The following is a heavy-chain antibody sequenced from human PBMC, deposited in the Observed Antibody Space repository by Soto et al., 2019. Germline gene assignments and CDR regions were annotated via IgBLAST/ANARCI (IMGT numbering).Heavy chain of an antibody. D-gene: IGHD3-10*01. Sequence: PGGSLRLSCAGSGFTLIDNYMDWVLQAPGKGLEWVGRTRNKANRYTTEYAASVKGRFTVSRDESMNSLHLQMNSLKTEDTAVYYCVRTSHYGSGTWNFDFWGQGTVVTVSS. CDR2: TRNKANRYTT. V-gene: IGHV3-72*01. CDR1: GFTLIDNY. J-gene: IGHJ4*02. CDR3: VRTSHYGSGTWNFDF.